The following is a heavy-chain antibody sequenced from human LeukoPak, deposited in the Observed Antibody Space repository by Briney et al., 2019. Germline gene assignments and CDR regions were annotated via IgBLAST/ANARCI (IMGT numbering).Heavy chain of an antibody. Sequence: SETLSLTCVIYGGTFSGYYWSWIRQPPGKGLEWIGEINHSGSTTYNPSLKSRVTILVDTSKNQFSLKLSSVTAADTAVYYCARASYYDYVWGSYRFSEFDYWGQGTLVTVSS. CDR1: GGTFSGYY. D-gene: IGHD3-16*02. CDR3: ARASYYDYVWGSYRFSEFDY. CDR2: INHSGST. V-gene: IGHV4-34*01. J-gene: IGHJ4*02.